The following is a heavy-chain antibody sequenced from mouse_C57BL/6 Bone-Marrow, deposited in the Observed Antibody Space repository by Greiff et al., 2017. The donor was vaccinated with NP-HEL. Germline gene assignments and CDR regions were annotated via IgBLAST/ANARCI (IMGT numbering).Heavy chain of an antibody. J-gene: IGHJ1*03. Sequence: VQLQQSGAELVKPGASVKLSCTASGFNIKDYYMHWVKQRSEQGLEWIGRFDPEDGETKYAPKFQGKATITADTFSNTAYRHLSSLTSEYTAVYYCAREWLRQNYWYFDVWGTGTTVTVSS. D-gene: IGHD2-2*01. V-gene: IGHV14-2*01. CDR2: FDPEDGET. CDR1: GFNIKDYY. CDR3: AREWLRQNYWYFDV.